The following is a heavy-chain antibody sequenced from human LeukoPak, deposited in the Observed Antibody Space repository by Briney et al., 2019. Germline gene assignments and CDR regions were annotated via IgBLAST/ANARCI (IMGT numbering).Heavy chain of an antibody. Sequence: GGSLRLSCAASGFTVSSNYMSWVRQAPGKGLEWVSVIYSGGSTYYADSVKGRFTISRDNSENTLFLQMNSLRAEDTAVYYCARVGYSSSWSHIDYWGQGTLVTVSS. CDR1: GFTVSSNY. V-gene: IGHV3-53*01. CDR2: IYSGGST. J-gene: IGHJ4*02. D-gene: IGHD6-13*01. CDR3: ARVGYSSSWSHIDY.